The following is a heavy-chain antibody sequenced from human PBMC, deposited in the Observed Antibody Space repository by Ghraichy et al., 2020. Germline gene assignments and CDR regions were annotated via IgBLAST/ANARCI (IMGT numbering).Heavy chain of an antibody. J-gene: IGHJ4*02. CDR1: GFTFSSYG. CDR2: ISYDGSNK. V-gene: IGHV3-30*18. D-gene: IGHD3-22*01. CDR3: AKDWNPNYYDSSFPGY. Sequence: RGSLRLSCAASGFTFSSYGMHWVRQAPGKGLEWVAVISYDGSNKYYADSVKGRFTISRDNSKNTLYLQMNSLRAEDTAVYYCAKDWNPNYYDSSFPGYWGQGTLVTVSS.